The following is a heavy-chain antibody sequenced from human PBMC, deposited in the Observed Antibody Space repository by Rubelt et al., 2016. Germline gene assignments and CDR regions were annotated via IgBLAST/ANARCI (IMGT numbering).Heavy chain of an antibody. CDR2: MKSKGSGGTI. Sequence: WVGRMKSKGSGGTIEYAAPVKGRFTITRDDSKNTLYLQMNSLKTEHTAVYYCKRELTYYYGADVWGQGTTVTVSS. J-gene: IGHJ6*02. D-gene: IGHD1-26*01. V-gene: IGHV3-15*01. CDR3: KRELTYYYGADV.